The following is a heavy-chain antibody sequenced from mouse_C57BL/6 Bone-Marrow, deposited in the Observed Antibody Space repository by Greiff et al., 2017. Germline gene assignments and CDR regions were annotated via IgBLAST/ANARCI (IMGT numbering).Heavy chain of an antibody. Sequence: EVKLMESGGGLVQPGGSLSLSCAASGFTFTDYYMSWVRQPPGKALEWLGFIRNKANGYTTEYSASVKGRFTISRDNCQSILYLLMNALRAEDSATYYCARNGGYLYAMDYWGQGTAVTVS. J-gene: IGHJ4*01. D-gene: IGHD5-1-1*01. CDR3: ARNGGYLYAMDY. CDR1: GFTFTDYY. CDR2: IRNKANGYTT. V-gene: IGHV7-3*01.